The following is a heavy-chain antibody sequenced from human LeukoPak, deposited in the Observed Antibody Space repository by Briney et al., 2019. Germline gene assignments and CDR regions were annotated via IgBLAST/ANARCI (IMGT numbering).Heavy chain of an antibody. J-gene: IGHJ3*02. CDR3: AREVPGDYYDSSGYLPYAFDI. CDR2: IYYSGST. D-gene: IGHD3-22*01. V-gene: IGHV4-59*01. CDR1: GGSISSYY. Sequence: SETLSLTCTVSGGSISSYYWSWIRQPPGKGLEWIGYIYYSGSTNYNPSLKSRVTISVDTSKNQFSLKLSSVTAADTAVYYCAREVPGDYYDSSGYLPYAFDIWGQGTMVTVS.